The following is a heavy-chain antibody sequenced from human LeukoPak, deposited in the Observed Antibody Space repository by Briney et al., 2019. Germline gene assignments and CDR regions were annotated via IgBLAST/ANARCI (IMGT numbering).Heavy chain of an antibody. J-gene: IGHJ4*02. D-gene: IGHD4-23*01. Sequence: GGFLRLSCAASGFTFSSYWMNWVRQAPGKGLVWVSRIASDGSSTTYADSVKGRFSISRDNAKNTLYLRMNSLRVEDTAVYYCARGRPHGNDYWGQGTLVAVSS. V-gene: IGHV3-74*01. CDR3: ARGRPHGNDY. CDR2: IASDGSST. CDR1: GFTFSSYW.